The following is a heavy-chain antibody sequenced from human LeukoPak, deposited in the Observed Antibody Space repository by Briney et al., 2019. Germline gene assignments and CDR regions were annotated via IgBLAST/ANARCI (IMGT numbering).Heavy chain of an antibody. J-gene: IGHJ3*02. D-gene: IGHD3-3*01. CDR3: ARVTSDDDLYAFDI. V-gene: IGHV3-21*01. CDR1: GFTFTSYS. CDR2: ISRSSDYI. Sequence: GGSLRLSCAASGFTFTSYSMSWVRQAPGKGLDWVSSISRSSDYIYYADSVKGRFTISRDNAENSLYLQMNSLRAEDTAVYYCARVTSDDDLYAFDIWGQGTMVTVSS.